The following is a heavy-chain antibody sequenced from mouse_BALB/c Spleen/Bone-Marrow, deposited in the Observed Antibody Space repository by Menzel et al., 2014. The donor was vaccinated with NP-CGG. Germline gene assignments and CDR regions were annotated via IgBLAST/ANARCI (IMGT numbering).Heavy chain of an antibody. CDR2: IWAGGSP. D-gene: IGHD1-1*01. CDR3: AREGRGYYGSSGAAMDY. V-gene: IGHV2-9*02. J-gene: IGHJ4*01. CDR1: GFSLTSYG. Sequence: VHLVESGPGLVSPSQSLSISCTVSGFSLTSYGVHWVRQPPGQGLEWLGAIWAGGSPNYNSALMSRLTISKDNSKSXVFLKMNSLQTDDTAMYYCAREGRGYYGSSGAAMDYWGQGTKVTVSS.